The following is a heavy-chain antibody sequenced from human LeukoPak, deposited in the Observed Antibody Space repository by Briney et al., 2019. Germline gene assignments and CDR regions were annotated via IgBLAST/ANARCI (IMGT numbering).Heavy chain of an antibody. D-gene: IGHD3-10*01. J-gene: IGHJ4*02. CDR2: INPNSCGT. CDR1: GYTFTGYY. CDR3: ARVVSGSGSYYFGY. Sequence: ASVKVSCKASGYTFTGYYMHWVRQAPGQGLDWMGWINPNSCGTNYEQKFQGRVTMTRDTSISTAYMELSRLRSDDTAVYYCARVVSGSGSYYFGYWGQGTLVTVSS. V-gene: IGHV1-2*02.